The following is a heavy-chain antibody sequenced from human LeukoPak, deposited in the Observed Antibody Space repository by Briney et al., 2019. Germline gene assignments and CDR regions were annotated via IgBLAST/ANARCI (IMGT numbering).Heavy chain of an antibody. J-gene: IGHJ6*04. Sequence: GASVKVSCKASGYTFTGYYMHWVRQAPGQGLEWMGWINPNSGGTNYAQKFQGRVTMTRDTSISTAYMELSRLRSDDTAVYYCARDRTYCSGGSCYSRFRLDVWGKGTTVTVSS. CDR3: ARDRTYCSGGSCYSRFRLDV. V-gene: IGHV1-2*02. D-gene: IGHD2-15*01. CDR1: GYTFTGYY. CDR2: INPNSGGT.